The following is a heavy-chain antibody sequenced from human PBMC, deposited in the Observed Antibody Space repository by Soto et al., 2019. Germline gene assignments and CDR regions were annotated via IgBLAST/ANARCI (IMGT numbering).Heavy chain of an antibody. CDR3: ARYSSRQDYYYYGMDV. D-gene: IGHD6-13*01. Sequence: PGESLKISCKGSGYSFSNYWIGWVRQMPGKGLEWMGITYPGDSDTRYSPSFQGQVTISADKSISTAYLQWSSLKASDTAMYYCARYSSRQDYYYYGMDVWGQGTTVTVSS. CDR1: GYSFSNYW. V-gene: IGHV5-51*01. CDR2: TYPGDSDT. J-gene: IGHJ6*02.